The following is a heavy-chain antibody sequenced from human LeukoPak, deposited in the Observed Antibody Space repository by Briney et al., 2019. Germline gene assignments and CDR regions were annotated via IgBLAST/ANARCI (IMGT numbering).Heavy chain of an antibody. CDR1: GGSFSGYY. Sequence: PSETLSLTCAVYGGSFSGYYWSWIRQPPGKGLEWIGYIYYSGSTNYNPSLKSRVTISVDTSKNQFSLKLSSVTAADTAVYYCARRGYSYGYWGDYYYYYMDVWGKGTTVTVSS. J-gene: IGHJ6*03. D-gene: IGHD5-18*01. CDR3: ARRGYSYGYWGDYYYYYMDV. V-gene: IGHV4-59*01. CDR2: IYYSGST.